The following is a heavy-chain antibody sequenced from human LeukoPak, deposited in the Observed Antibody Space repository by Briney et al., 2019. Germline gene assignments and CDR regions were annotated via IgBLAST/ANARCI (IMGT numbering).Heavy chain of an antibody. CDR1: GGSISSGDYY. J-gene: IGHJ3*02. D-gene: IGHD3-22*01. Sequence: SQTLSLTCTVSGGSISSGDYYWSWIRQHPGKGLEWIGYIYYSGSTNYNPSLKSRVTVSVDTSKNQFSLKLSSVTAADTAVYYCARGSHDSSGYYRDDDAFDIWGQGTMVTVSS. CDR3: ARGSHDSSGYYRDDDAFDI. CDR2: IYYSGST. V-gene: IGHV4-31*03.